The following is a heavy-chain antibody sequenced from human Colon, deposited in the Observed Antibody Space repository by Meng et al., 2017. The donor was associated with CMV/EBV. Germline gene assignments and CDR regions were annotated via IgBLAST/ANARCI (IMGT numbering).Heavy chain of an antibody. V-gene: IGHV1-2*02. Sequence: VKLVQSWAEVKKPGASVKVSCKASGYTFTGFYIQWGRQAPGQGLEWMGWINPKSGDTIYEQKFQGRVTMTRDTSISTVYMDLNSLRSDDTAVYFCARDLWSGSSDYFDYWGQGTLVTVSS. CDR1: GYTFTGFY. D-gene: IGHD3-3*01. CDR2: INPKSGDT. J-gene: IGHJ4*02. CDR3: ARDLWSGSSDYFDY.